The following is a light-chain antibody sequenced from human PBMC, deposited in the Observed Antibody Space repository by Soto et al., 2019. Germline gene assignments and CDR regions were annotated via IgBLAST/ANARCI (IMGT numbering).Light chain of an antibody. J-gene: IGKJ1*01. Sequence: DIVMTQSPDSLAVSLGERATINCKSSQSVLYSSNNKNYLAWYQQKPGQPPKLLIYWASTRESGVPDRFSGSGSGTDFTLTISSLQAEDVAVYYCQQYYRTEWTFGQGTKVEIQ. CDR2: WAS. CDR3: QQYYRTEWT. CDR1: QSVLYSSNNKNY. V-gene: IGKV4-1*01.